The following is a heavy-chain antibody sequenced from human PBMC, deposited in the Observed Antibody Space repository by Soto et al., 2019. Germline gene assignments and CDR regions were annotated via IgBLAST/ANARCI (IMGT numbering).Heavy chain of an antibody. V-gene: IGHV4-31*03. CDR1: SGSISSNGYY. CDR2: IYYSGSI. D-gene: IGHD2-2*02. Sequence: QVQLQESGPGLVKPSQTLSLTCTVSSGSISSNGYYWSWIRQRPGQGLEWIGYIYYSGSIFYNPPFKSRITISVDTSKKQCSLKLSSVTASDTAVYYCARFSVDTRSFDYWGQGTLVTVSS. CDR3: ARFSVDTRSFDY. J-gene: IGHJ4*02.